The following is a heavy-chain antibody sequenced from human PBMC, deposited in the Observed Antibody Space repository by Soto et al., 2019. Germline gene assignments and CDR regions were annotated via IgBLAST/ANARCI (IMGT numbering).Heavy chain of an antibody. CDR2: IYYSGST. CDR1: GGSISSYY. CDR3: ASGRSIAAPSQREYYYYGMDV. V-gene: IGHV4-59*01. Sequence: SETLSLTCTVSGGSISSYYWSWIRQPPGKGLEWIGYIYYSGSTNYNPSLKSRVTISVDTSKNQFSLKLSSVTAADTAVYYCASGRSIAAPSQREYYYYGMDVWGQGTTVTVSS. D-gene: IGHD6-6*01. J-gene: IGHJ6*02.